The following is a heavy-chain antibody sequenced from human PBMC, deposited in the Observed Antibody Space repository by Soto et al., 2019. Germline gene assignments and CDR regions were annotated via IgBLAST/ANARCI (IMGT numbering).Heavy chain of an antibody. V-gene: IGHV3-21*01. J-gene: IGHJ6*02. Sequence: GGSLRLSCAASGFTFSSYSMNWVRQAPGKGLEWVSSISSSSSYIYYADSVKGRFTISRDNAKNSLYLQMNSLRAEDTAVYYCARVDRAYSNYDPYYYGMDVWGQGTTVTVSS. CDR1: GFTFSSYS. D-gene: IGHD4-4*01. CDR3: ARVDRAYSNYDPYYYGMDV. CDR2: ISSSSSYI.